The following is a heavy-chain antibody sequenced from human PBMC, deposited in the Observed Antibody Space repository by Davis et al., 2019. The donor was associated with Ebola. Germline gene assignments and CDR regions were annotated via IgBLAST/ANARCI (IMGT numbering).Heavy chain of an antibody. V-gene: IGHV5-51*01. CDR2: IYPGDSDT. CDR3: ARHYYDSSAYLIY. J-gene: IGHJ4*02. Sequence: KVSCKASGYTFTTSWIVWVRQMPGKGLEWMGTIYPGDSDTRYSPTFHGQVTISADKSIKTAYLQWSSLMASDTAMYYCARHYYDSSAYLIYWGQGTLVTVSS. D-gene: IGHD3-22*01. CDR1: GYTFTTSW.